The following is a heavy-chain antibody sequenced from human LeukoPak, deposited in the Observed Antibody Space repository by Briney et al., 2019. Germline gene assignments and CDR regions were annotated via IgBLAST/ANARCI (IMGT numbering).Heavy chain of an antibody. CDR2: IYQSGSS. V-gene: IGHV4-4*02. Sequence: SETLSLTCAVSGGSIGSRNWWSWVRPPPGKGLQWIGEIYQSGSSIYNPSLRSRVTISVDTSKNQFSLKLSSVTAADTAVYYCARLGLGETYDGNGNDYWGQGTLVTVSS. CDR3: ARLGLGETYDGNGNDY. D-gene: IGHD4-23*01. CDR1: GGSIGSRNW. J-gene: IGHJ4*02.